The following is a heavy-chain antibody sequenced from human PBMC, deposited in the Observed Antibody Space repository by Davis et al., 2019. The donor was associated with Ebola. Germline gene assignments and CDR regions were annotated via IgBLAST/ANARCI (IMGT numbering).Heavy chain of an antibody. D-gene: IGHD6-6*01. CDR2: INHSGST. J-gene: IGHJ5*02. Sequence: SETLSLTCAVYGGSSSPYHWSWIRQPPGKGPGWLGEINHSGSTNYNPSLKSRVTISVDTSKNQFTLKLSSVAAADTAVYYCARGPSIAGFDPWGQGTLVTVSS. CDR3: ARGPSIAGFDP. CDR1: GGSSSPYH. V-gene: IGHV4-34*01.